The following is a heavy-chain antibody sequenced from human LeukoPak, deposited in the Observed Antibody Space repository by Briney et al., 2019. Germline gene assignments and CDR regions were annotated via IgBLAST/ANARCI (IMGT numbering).Heavy chain of an antibody. CDR2: IYYSGST. J-gene: IGHJ4*02. Sequence: PSETLSLTCTVSGGSISSYYWSWIRQPPGKGLEWIGYIYYSGSTNYNPSLKGRVTISVDTSKNQFSLKLSSVTAVDTAVYYCARVLRTTGVDYWGQGTLVTVSS. D-gene: IGHD4-17*01. CDR1: GGSISSYY. CDR3: ARVLRTTGVDY. V-gene: IGHV4-59*13.